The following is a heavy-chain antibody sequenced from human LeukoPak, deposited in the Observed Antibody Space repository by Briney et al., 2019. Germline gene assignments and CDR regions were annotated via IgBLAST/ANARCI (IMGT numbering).Heavy chain of an antibody. CDR2: IYYSGST. J-gene: IGHJ3*02. CDR3: ARAPTMVRGGIGAFDI. V-gene: IGHV4-59*01. D-gene: IGHD3-10*01. CDR1: GFTFSKYW. Sequence: SGGSLRLSCAASGFTFSKYWMSWVRQAPGKGLEWIGYIYYSGSTNYNPSLKSRVTISVGTSKNQFSLKLSSVTAADTAVYYCARAPTMVRGGIGAFDIWGQGTMVTVSS.